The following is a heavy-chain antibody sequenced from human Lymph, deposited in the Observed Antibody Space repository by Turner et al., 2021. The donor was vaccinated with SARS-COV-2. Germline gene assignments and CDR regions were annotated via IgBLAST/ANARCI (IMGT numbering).Heavy chain of an antibody. Sequence: EVQLVESGGGLVQPGGSLRLSCAASGFTFSSYGMNWVRQAPGKGLEWVLSISMSSSTIYYAASVKGRFTISRDNAKNSLYLQMNSLRDEDTAVYYCARDRGGYGAYYYGMDVWGQGTTVTVSS. CDR3: ARDRGGYGAYYYGMDV. J-gene: IGHJ6*02. V-gene: IGHV3-48*02. CDR1: GFTFSSYG. D-gene: IGHD3-10*01. CDR2: ISMSSSTI.